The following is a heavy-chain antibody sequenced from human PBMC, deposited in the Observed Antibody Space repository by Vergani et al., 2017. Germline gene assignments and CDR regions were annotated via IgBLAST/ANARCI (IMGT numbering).Heavy chain of an antibody. CDR2: INPSGGST. CDR3: AKGGHSLRYYGSGSYYRTYYYYMDV. CDR1: GYTFTSYY. Sequence: QVQLVQSGAEVKKPGASVKVSCKASGYTFTSYYMHWVRQAPGQGLEWMGIINPSGGSTSYAQKFQGRVTMTRDTSTSTVYMELSSLRSEDTAVYYCAKGGHSLRYYGSGSYYRTYYYYMDVWGKGTTVTVSS. D-gene: IGHD3-10*01. J-gene: IGHJ6*03. V-gene: IGHV1-46*01.